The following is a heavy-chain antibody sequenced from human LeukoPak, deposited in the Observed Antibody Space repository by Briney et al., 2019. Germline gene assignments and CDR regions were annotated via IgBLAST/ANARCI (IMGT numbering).Heavy chain of an antibody. CDR3: ARSNYYYDSSGYYRGWFDP. D-gene: IGHD3-22*01. J-gene: IGHJ5*02. V-gene: IGHV1-8*01. CDR2: MKPNSGNT. CDR1: GYTFTSYD. Sequence: ASVKVSCKASGYTFTSYDINWVRQATGQGLEWMGWMKPNSGNTGYARKFQGRVTMTRNTSISTAYMEPSSLRSEDTAVYYCARSNYYYDSSGYYRGWFDPWGQGTLVTVSS.